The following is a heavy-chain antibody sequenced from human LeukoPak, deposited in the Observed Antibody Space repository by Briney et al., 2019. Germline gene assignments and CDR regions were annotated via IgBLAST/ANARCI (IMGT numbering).Heavy chain of an antibody. CDR2: INGDGSTT. CDR1: GFAFSTYW. J-gene: IGHJ4*02. CDR3: VRGAPYRDNSHY. Sequence: QPGGSLRLSCAASGFAFSTYWMHWVRQAPGKGLAWVSRINGDGSTTYYADSVKGRFTISRDNARTTVYLQMNSLRAEDTAIYYCVRGAPYRDNSHYWGQGTLVTVST. V-gene: IGHV3-74*01. D-gene: IGHD4-17*01.